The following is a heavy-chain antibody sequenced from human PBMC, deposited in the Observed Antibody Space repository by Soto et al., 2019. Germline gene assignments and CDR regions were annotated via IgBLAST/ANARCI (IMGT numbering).Heavy chain of an antibody. CDR3: ARSVTP. Sequence: SETLSLTCTVSGGPFSRGGYYWSWIRQHPGKGLECIGYIFYTGSTYYNPTLKSRVTISVDTSKNQFSLKLSSVTAADTAVYYCARSVTPWGQGTLVTVSS. CDR1: GGPFSRGGYY. V-gene: IGHV4-31*03. J-gene: IGHJ5*02. CDR2: IFYTGST. D-gene: IGHD3-10*01.